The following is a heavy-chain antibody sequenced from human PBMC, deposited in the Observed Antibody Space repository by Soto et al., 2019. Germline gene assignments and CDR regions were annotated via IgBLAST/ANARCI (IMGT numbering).Heavy chain of an antibody. CDR3: ARHYGIVGVFDY. D-gene: IGHD1-26*01. CDR2: IYYSGST. CDR1: GCSISSYD. J-gene: IGHJ4*02. Sequence: AETLSLTCTVSGCSISSYDWGWIRQPPGKGLEWIGSIYYSGSTYYNPSLKSRVTISVDTSKNQFSLKLSSVTAADTAVYYCARHYGIVGVFDYWGQGTLVTVSS. V-gene: IGHV4-39*01.